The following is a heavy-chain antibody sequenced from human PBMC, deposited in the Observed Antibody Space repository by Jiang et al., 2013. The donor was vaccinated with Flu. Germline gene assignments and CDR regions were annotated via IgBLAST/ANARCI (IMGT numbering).Heavy chain of an antibody. J-gene: IGHJ4*02. CDR3: AHIRFLEWLPRFDY. CDR1: GFSLTTTGVG. Sequence: PTQTLTPTCTFSGFSLTTTGVGVGWIRQPPGKALEWLALIYWNDNERYRPSLQYRLSVTKDTSKNQVVLRLTNVDPVDTATYYCAHIRFLEWLPRFDYWGLGIRVTVSS. V-gene: IGHV2-5*01. CDR2: IYWNDNE. D-gene: IGHD3-3*01.